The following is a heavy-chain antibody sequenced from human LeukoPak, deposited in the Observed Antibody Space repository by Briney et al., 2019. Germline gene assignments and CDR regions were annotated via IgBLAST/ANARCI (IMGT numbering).Heavy chain of an antibody. Sequence: GGSLRLSCAASGFTFSSSWMHWARQLPGKGLVWISRINSDGSSTTYPDSVKGRFTISRDNARNTLYLQMNSLRAEDTAVYYCAVEMAGRPYLDYWGQGTLVTVSS. CDR3: AVEMAGRPYLDY. CDR1: GFTFSSSW. D-gene: IGHD6-19*01. V-gene: IGHV3-74*01. J-gene: IGHJ4*02. CDR2: INSDGSST.